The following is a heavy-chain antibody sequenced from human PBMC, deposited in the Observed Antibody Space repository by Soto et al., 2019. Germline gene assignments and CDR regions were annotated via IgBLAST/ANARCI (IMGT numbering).Heavy chain of an antibody. CDR2: INAGNGNT. D-gene: IGHD3-16*01. CDR1: GYTFTSYA. V-gene: IGHV1-3*01. CDR3: ASDVQVGELPRPYAFDI. J-gene: IGHJ3*02. Sequence: ASVQVSFKASGYTFTSYAMHWVRQAPGQRLEWMGWINAGNGNTKYSQKFQGRVTITADAYTSTAYMELSSLRSEDTAVYYCASDVQVGELPRPYAFDIWGQGTMVTVSS.